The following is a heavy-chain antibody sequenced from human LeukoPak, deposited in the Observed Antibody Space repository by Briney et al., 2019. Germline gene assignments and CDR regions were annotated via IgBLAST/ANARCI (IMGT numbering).Heavy chain of an antibody. CDR3: AKDVVTMVRGVIPYYFDY. D-gene: IGHD3-10*01. CDR2: IRYDGSNK. Sequence: GGSLRLSCAASGFTFSSYSMNWVRQAPGKGLEWVAFIRYDGSNKYYADSVKGRFTISRDNSKNTLYLQMNSLRAEDTAVYYCAKDVVTMVRGVIPYYFDYWGQGTLVTVSS. V-gene: IGHV3-30*02. CDR1: GFTFSSYS. J-gene: IGHJ4*02.